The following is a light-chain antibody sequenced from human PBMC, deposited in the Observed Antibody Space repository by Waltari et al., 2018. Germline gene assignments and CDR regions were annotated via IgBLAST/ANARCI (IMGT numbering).Light chain of an antibody. V-gene: IGKV1-39*01. CDR1: QTISTY. CDR3: QQSYDTPLT. J-gene: IGKJ4*01. Sequence: DIQMTQSPSSLSASVGDRVTITCRASQTISTYLNWYQQRPGKAPKRLIYSASTLQSGVPSRISGSGSGTDFTLTISSLQPEDFATYYCQQSYDTPLTFGGGTRVEIK. CDR2: SAS.